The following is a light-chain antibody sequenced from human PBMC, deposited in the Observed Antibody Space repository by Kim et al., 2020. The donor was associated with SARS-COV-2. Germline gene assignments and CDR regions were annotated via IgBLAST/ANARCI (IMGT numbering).Light chain of an antibody. CDR3: QQYYSPPLS. J-gene: IGKJ4*01. Sequence: SVVDRLPLTCRASQDISNSLAWYQQTPGKAPKLLLSATSKLERGVPSRFSGSGSGTTYTLTINSLQPEDFATYYCQQYYSPPLSFGGGTKVDIK. CDR1: QDISNS. CDR2: ATS. V-gene: IGKV1-NL1*01.